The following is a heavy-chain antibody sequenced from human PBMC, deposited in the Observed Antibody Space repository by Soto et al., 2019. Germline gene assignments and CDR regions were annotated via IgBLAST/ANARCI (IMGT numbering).Heavy chain of an antibody. CDR1: GLSITDSEMG. D-gene: IGHD6-19*01. CDR2: IDSSGEK. J-gene: IGHJ5*02. V-gene: IGHV2-26*01. Sequence: QVTLKESGPVLVKPTETLTLRCTVSGLSITDSEMGVSWIRQPPGQPLEWLAHIDSSGEKSYRTFLKRRLAISKDTSKSQIVLTMTNMEPADTATYYWTRRHLAVAVSPWFDPWGQGIPVTVSS. CDR3: TRRHLAVAVSPWFDP.